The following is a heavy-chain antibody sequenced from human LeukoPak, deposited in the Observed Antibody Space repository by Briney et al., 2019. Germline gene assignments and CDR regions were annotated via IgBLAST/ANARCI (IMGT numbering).Heavy chain of an antibody. CDR1: GITFSTYW. D-gene: IGHD2-2*02. Sequence: GGSLRLSCAASGITFSTYWMSWVRQAPGKGLECVANIKRDGSEKYYVDSVKGRFTIFRDDAKSSLYLQMNSLRAEDTAVYFCARVYTGNRWHFDYWGQGTLVTVSS. J-gene: IGHJ4*02. CDR3: ARVYTGNRWHFDY. V-gene: IGHV3-7*03. CDR2: IKRDGSEK.